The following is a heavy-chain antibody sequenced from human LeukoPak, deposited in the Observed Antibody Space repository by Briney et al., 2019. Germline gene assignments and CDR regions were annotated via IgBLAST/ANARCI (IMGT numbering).Heavy chain of an antibody. CDR1: GFTLSNNA. CDR2: IDGGRDNT. D-gene: IGHD3-3*01. Sequence: GGSLRLSCAASGFTLSNNAMAWVRQAPGKGREWVSGIDGGRDNTHYADSVKGRFTISRDSSKNALYLQMNSLRVEDTAVYYCAKDILGWTFDVWGQGALVTVS. V-gene: IGHV3-23*01. J-gene: IGHJ3*01. CDR3: AKDILGWTFDV.